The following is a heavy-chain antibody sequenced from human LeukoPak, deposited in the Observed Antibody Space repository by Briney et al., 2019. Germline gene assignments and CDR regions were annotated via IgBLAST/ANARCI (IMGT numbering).Heavy chain of an antibody. CDR3: ARGVSTVY. D-gene: IGHD4-11*01. Sequence: GGSLRLSCVASGFTFSSYAMHWFRQAPGKGLEYVAVISSSGGTTYYANSVKGRFTISRDNSKKTLYLQMGSLRPEDMAVYYCARGVSTVYWGQGTLVTVSS. CDR1: GFTFSSYA. J-gene: IGHJ4*02. CDR2: ISSSGGTT. V-gene: IGHV3-64*01.